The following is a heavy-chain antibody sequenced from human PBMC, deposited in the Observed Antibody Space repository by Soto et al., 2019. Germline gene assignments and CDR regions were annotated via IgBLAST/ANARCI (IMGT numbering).Heavy chain of an antibody. V-gene: IGHV1-69*13. CDR1: GGTFSSYA. Sequence: SVKVSCKASGGTFSSYAISWVRQAPGQGLEWMGGIIPIFGTANYAQKFQGRVTITADESTSTAYMELSSLRSEDTAVYYCARGIVLVPAAASRDYYYYGMDVWGQGTTVTV. J-gene: IGHJ6*02. CDR3: ARGIVLVPAAASRDYYYYGMDV. CDR2: IIPIFGTA. D-gene: IGHD2-2*01.